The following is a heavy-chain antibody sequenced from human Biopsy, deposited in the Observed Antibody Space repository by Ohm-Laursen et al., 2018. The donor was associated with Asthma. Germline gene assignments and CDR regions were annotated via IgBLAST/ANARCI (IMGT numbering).Heavy chain of an antibody. D-gene: IGHD2-21*02. J-gene: IGHJ4*02. Sequence: PSDTLSLTWTVSGGSINNFYWSWIRQPPGKGLESIGHVYYSGSTNYNPSLKSRVTISIDASKNQFSLKLTSVTAADTAVYYCAGGVDRVTGLLDHFDSWGQGTLVTVSS. CDR1: GGSINNFY. CDR3: AGGVDRVTGLLDHFDS. CDR2: VYYSGST. V-gene: IGHV4-59*07.